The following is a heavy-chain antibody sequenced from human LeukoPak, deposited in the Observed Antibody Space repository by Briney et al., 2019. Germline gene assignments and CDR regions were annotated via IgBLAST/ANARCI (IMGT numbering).Heavy chain of an antibody. CDR1: GFTFSSYA. CDR3: VYYGSGSYISAFDY. CDR2: ISGSGGST. V-gene: IGHV3-23*01. Sequence: GGSLRLSCAASGFTFSSYAMSWVRQAPGKGLEWVSAISGSGGSTYYADSGKGRFTISRDNSKNTLYLQMNSLRAEDTAVYYCVYYGSGSYISAFDYWGQGTLVTVSS. J-gene: IGHJ4*02. D-gene: IGHD3-10*01.